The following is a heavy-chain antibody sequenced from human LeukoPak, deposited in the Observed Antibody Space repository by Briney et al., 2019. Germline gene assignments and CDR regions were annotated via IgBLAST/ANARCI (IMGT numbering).Heavy chain of an antibody. J-gene: IGHJ4*02. CDR2: IIPILGIA. V-gene: IGHV1-69*04. Sequence: SVKVSCKASGGTFSSYAISWVRQAPGQGLEWMGRIIPILGIANYAQKFQGRVTITADKSTSTAYMELSSLRSEDTAVYYCASHPSRTLGYCSGGSCYPLDYWGQGTLVTVSS. D-gene: IGHD2-15*01. CDR1: GGTFSSYA. CDR3: ASHPSRTLGYCSGGSCYPLDY.